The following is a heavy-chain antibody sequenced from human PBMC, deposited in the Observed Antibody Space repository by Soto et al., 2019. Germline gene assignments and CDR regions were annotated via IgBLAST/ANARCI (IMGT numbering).Heavy chain of an antibody. CDR3: ARVYSSRWYNWIDP. CDR2: THYRGST. D-gene: IGHD6-19*01. J-gene: IGHJ5*02. CDR1: VASITSYSYY. V-gene: IGHV4-61*01. Sequence: QVQLQESGPGLVKPSETLSLTCTVSVASITSYSYYWSWIRQPPGKGLEWIGYTHYRGSTNYNPSLKSRITITVDTSKNQSSLNLSSVTAADTAVYYCARVYSSRWYNWIDPWGQGTLVTVSS.